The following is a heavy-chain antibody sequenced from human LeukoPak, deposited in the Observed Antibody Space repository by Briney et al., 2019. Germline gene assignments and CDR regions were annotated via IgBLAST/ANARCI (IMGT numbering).Heavy chain of an antibody. CDR2: IIPIFGTA. Sequence: SVKVSCKASGGTFSSYAISWVRQAPGQGLEWMGEIIPIFGTANYAQKFQGRVTITADESTSTAYMELSSLRSEDTAVYYCARNSGSYYVGDAFDIWGQGTMVTVSS. V-gene: IGHV1-69*13. D-gene: IGHD1-26*01. CDR1: GGTFSSYA. J-gene: IGHJ3*02. CDR3: ARNSGSYYVGDAFDI.